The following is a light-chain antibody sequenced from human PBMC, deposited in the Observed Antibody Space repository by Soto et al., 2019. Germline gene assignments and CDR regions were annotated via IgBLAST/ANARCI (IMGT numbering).Light chain of an antibody. Sequence: EIVMTQSPATLSVSPGARAPLSCRARQSVSSNLAWYQQNPGQAPRLLIYGASTRATGIPARFSGSGSGTEFTLTISSLQSEDFAVYYCQQYNNWSITFGQGTRLEI. CDR3: QQYNNWSIT. CDR1: QSVSSN. J-gene: IGKJ5*01. V-gene: IGKV3-15*01. CDR2: GAS.